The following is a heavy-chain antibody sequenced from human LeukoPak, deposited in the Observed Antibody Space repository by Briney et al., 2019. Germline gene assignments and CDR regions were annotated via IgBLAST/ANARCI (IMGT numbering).Heavy chain of an antibody. CDR2: IFGSGGNT. Sequence: GGSLRLSCAASGFTFSDYYMSWIRQAPGKGLEWVSAIFGSGGNTYYADSVKGRFTISRDNSKNTLYLQMNSLRAEDTAVYYCAKDAGYSRSYNWFDPWGQGTLVTVSS. J-gene: IGHJ5*02. V-gene: IGHV3-23*01. CDR3: AKDAGYSRSYNWFDP. D-gene: IGHD6-13*01. CDR1: GFTFSDYY.